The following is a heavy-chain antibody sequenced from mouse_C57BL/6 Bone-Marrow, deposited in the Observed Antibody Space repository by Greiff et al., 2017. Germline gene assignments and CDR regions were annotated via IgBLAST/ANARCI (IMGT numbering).Heavy chain of an antibody. CDR1: GYTFTSYW. V-gene: IGHV1-64*01. J-gene: IGHJ3*01. CDR3: ARDYYGIAWFAY. D-gene: IGHD1-1*01. CDR2: IHPNSGST. Sequence: QVQLQQPGAELVKPGASVKLSCTASGYTFTSYWMHWVKQRPGQGLEWIGMIHPNSGSTNYNEKFKSKATLTVDKSSSTAYMQLSSLTSEDSAVYYCARDYYGIAWFAYWGQGTLVTVSA.